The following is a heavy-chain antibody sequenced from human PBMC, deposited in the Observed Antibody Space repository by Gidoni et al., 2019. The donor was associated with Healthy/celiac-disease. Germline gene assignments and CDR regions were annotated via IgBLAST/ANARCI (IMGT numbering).Heavy chain of an antibody. J-gene: IGHJ5*02. CDR3: ARLIVVVAESWFDP. Sequence: QVQLQESGPGLVKPSETLSLTCTVSGGSVSSGSYYWSWIRQPPGKGLEWIGYIYYSGSTNYNPSLKSRVTISVDTSKNQFSLKLSSVTAADTAVYYCARLIVVVAESWFDPWGQGTLVTVSS. D-gene: IGHD2-15*01. CDR2: IYYSGST. CDR1: GGSVSSGSYY. V-gene: IGHV4-61*01.